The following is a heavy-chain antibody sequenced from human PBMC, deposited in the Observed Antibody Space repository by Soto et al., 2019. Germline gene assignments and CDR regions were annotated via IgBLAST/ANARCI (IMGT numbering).Heavy chain of an antibody. CDR2: IYYSGST. V-gene: IGHV4-59*01. J-gene: IGHJ5*02. Sequence: SETLSLTCTVSGGSISSYYWSWIRQPPGKGLEWIGYIYYSGSTNYNPSLKSRVTISVDTSKNQFSLKLSSVTAADTAVYYCAWAGVDYGDYANWFEPWGQGTRVIVSS. D-gene: IGHD4-17*01. CDR1: GGSISSYY. CDR3: AWAGVDYGDYANWFEP.